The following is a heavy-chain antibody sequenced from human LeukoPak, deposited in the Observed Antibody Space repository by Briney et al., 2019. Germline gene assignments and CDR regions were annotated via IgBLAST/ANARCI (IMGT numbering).Heavy chain of an antibody. J-gene: IGHJ6*04. V-gene: IGHV3-11*04. Sequence: GGSLRLSCAASGFTFSDYYMTWIRQAPGKGLEWVSYISSSSSSIYYADSVKGRFTISRDNAKNSLYLQMNSLRAEDTAVYYCAELGITMIGGVWGKGTTVTISS. CDR2: ISSSSSSI. D-gene: IGHD3-10*02. CDR1: GFTFSDYY. CDR3: AELGITMIGGV.